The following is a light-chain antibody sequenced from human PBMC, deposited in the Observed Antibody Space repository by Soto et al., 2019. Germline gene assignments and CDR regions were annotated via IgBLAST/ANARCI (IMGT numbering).Light chain of an antibody. J-gene: IGLJ1*01. V-gene: IGLV2-14*03. Sequence: QSVLTQAASVSGSPGQSIPISCTGTSSDVGGYNYVSWYQHHPGKAPKLIIYDVSNRPSGVSIRFSGSKSDNTASLTISGLQPEDEADYHCSSYTTSNTRQIVFGTGT. CDR3: SSYTTSNTRQIV. CDR1: SSDVGGYNY. CDR2: DVS.